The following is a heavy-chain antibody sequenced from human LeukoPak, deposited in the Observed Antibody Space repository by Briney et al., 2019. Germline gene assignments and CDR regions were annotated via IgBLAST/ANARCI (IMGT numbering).Heavy chain of an antibody. J-gene: IGHJ6*03. CDR1: GFTFNTYS. CDR3: ARVSTGPFYFYNYMDV. Sequence: GGSLRLSCTASGFTFNTYSMNWVRQAPGRGLEWVLFITSDSSEIYYADSLKGRFTISRGNARNSLFLQVNSLRAEDTAVYYCARVSTGPFYFYNYMDVWGKGTTVTVSS. D-gene: IGHD1-1*01. V-gene: IGHV3-21*01. CDR2: ITSDSSEI.